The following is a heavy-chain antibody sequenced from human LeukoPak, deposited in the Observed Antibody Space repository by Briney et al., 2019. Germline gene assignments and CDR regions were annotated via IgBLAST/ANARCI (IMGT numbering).Heavy chain of an antibody. CDR2: ISSTATSI. J-gene: IGHJ6*03. CDR1: EFTFSSYS. V-gene: IGHV3-48*04. D-gene: IGHD6-19*01. CDR3: ARDYGYSSGWYLDYYYYYMDV. Sequence: GGSLRLSCAASEFTFSSYSMSWVRQAPGKGLEWVSYISSTATSIYYADSVKGRFTISRDNAKNSLYLQMNSLRAEDTAVYYCARDYGYSSGWYLDYYYYYMDVWGQGTLVTVSS.